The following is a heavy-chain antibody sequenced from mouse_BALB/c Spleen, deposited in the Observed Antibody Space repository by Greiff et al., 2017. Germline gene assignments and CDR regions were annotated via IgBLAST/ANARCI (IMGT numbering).Heavy chain of an antibody. D-gene: IGHD2-4*01. CDR2: IWAGGST. CDR1: GFSLTSYG. J-gene: IGHJ4*01. V-gene: IGHV2-9*02. Sequence: VQLQESGPGLVAPSQSLSITCTVSGFSLTSYGVHWVRQPPGKGLEWLGVIWAGGSTNYNSALMSRLSISKDNSKSQVFLKMNSLQTDDTAMYYCARGGGYDYDGYYAMDYWGQGTSVTVSS. CDR3: ARGGGYDYDGYYAMDY.